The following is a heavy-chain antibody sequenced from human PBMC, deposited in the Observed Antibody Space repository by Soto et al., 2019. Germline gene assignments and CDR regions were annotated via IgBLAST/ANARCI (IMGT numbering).Heavy chain of an antibody. V-gene: IGHV3-13*01. Sequence: GGSLRLSCAASGFTFSSYDMHWVRQATGKGLEWVSAIGTAGDTYYPGSVKGRFTISRENAKNSLYLQMNSLRAGDTAVYYCARSYYSNFPSPPYYGMDVWGQGTTVTVSS. D-gene: IGHD4-4*01. CDR2: IGTAGDT. CDR3: ARSYYSNFPSPPYYGMDV. CDR1: GFTFSSYD. J-gene: IGHJ6*02.